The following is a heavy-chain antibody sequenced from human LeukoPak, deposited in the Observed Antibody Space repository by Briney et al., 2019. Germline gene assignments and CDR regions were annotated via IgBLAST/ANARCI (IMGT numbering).Heavy chain of an antibody. D-gene: IGHD2-15*01. Sequence: GGSLRLSCAASGFTFSSYDMHWVRQATGKGLEWISAIGTAGDPYYPGSVKGRFTISRENAKNSLYLQMISLRAGDTAVYYCARGLRYCSGGSCYNSDAFDIWGQGTMVTVSS. J-gene: IGHJ3*02. CDR3: ARGLRYCSGGSCYNSDAFDI. V-gene: IGHV3-13*05. CDR1: GFTFSSYD. CDR2: IGTAGDP.